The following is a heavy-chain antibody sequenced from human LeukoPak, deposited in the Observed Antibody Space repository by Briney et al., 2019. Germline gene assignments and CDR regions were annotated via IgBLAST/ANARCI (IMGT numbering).Heavy chain of an antibody. J-gene: IGHJ4*02. CDR3: ATYFYGDYASYYFDR. CDR2: IYYSGSF. V-gene: IGHV4-39*07. D-gene: IGHD4-17*01. Sequence: PSETLSLTCTVSGGSISSSTYYWGWIRQPPGKGLEWIGSIYYSGSFYYNPSLKSRVTMSVDKSKKQFSLNLSSVTAADTAVYYCATYFYGDYASYYFDRWGQGTLVTVSS. CDR1: GGSISSSTYY.